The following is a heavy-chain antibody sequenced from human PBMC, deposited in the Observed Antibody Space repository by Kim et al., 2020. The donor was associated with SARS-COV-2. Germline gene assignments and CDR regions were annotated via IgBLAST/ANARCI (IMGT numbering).Heavy chain of an antibody. J-gene: IGHJ3*02. CDR3: TRVPRTTLAFWDAFY. CDR2: IRSKANSYAT. V-gene: IGHV3-73*01. Sequence: GGSLRPSCAASGFIFSGSAMHWVRQASGKGLEWVGRIRSKANSYATAYAASVKGRFTISRDDSKTTTYLQMNSLKTEDTAVYYCTRVPRTTLAFWDAFY. D-gene: IGHD3-3*02. CDR1: GFIFSGSA.